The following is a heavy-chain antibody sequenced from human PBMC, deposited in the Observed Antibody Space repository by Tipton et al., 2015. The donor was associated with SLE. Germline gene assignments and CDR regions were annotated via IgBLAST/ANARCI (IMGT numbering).Heavy chain of an antibody. CDR3: ASEMPSNAFNI. Sequence: GSLRLSCAASGFNFNLYWLNWIRQAPGKGLEWVASVKHDASEKQYVGSVKGRFTIYRDNVKNSLYLQMSSLRVEDSATYFCASEMPSNAFNIWGPGTMVTVSS. CDR1: GFNFNLYW. CDR2: VKHDASEK. V-gene: IGHV3-7*01. J-gene: IGHJ3*02. D-gene: IGHD2-2*01.